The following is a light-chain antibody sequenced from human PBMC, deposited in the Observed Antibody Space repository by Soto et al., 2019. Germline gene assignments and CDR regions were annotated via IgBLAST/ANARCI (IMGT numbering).Light chain of an antibody. CDR3: SSYTTSSTPVV. V-gene: IGLV2-14*01. J-gene: IGLJ2*01. CDR1: SSDLGVYNY. Sequence: QPVLTQPASVSGSPGQSITISCTGTSSDLGVYNYVSWYQQHPGKAPKLIIYEVTNRPSGVSNRFSGSKSGNTASLTISGLQAEDEADYYCSSYTTSSTPVVFGGGTKLTVL. CDR2: EVT.